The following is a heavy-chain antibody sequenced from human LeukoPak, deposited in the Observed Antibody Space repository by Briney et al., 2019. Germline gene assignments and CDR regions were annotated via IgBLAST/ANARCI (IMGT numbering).Heavy chain of an antibody. CDR2: INPNSGGT. D-gene: IGHD5-12*01. V-gene: IGHV1-2*02. CDR3: ARARKGYGSLDV. J-gene: IGHJ6*02. Sequence: ASVKVSCKASGYTFTGYYMHWVRQAPGQGLEWMGWINPNSGGTNYARKFQGRVTMTRDTSISTAYMELSRLRSDDTAVYYCARARKGYGSLDVWGQGTTVTVSS. CDR1: GYTFTGYY.